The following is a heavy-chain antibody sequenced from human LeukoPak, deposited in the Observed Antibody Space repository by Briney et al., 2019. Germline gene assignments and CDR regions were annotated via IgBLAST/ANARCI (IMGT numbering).Heavy chain of an antibody. J-gene: IGHJ6*02. D-gene: IGHD6-19*01. V-gene: IGHV1-18*01. Sequence: ASVKVSCKASGYTFTSFGISWVRQAPGQGLEWMGWSSAYNGNTKYAQNVQGRVTMTADTSTDTAYMELRSLRSDDTAVYYCAREGVEQWLVRGTRVGMDVWGQGTTVTVSS. CDR2: SSAYNGNT. CDR3: AREGVEQWLVRGTRVGMDV. CDR1: GYTFTSFG.